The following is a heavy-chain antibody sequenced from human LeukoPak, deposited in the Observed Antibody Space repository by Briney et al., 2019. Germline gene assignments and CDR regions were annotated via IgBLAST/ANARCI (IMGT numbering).Heavy chain of an antibody. V-gene: IGHV3-30*03. CDR3: ARDLSYGTRRFYGMDV. CDR2: ISYDGSNK. D-gene: IGHD5-18*01. Sequence: PGGSLRLSCAASGFTFSSYGMHWVRQAPGKGLEWVAVISYDGSNKYYADSVKGRFTISRDNSKNTLYLQMNSLRAEDTAVYYCARDLSYGTRRFYGMDVWGQGTTVTVSS. CDR1: GFTFSSYG. J-gene: IGHJ6*02.